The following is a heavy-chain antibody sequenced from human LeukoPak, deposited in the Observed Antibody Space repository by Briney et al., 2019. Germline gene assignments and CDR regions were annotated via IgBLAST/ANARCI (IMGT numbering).Heavy chain of an antibody. D-gene: IGHD3-9*01. Sequence: SETLSLTCTVSGGSISSYYWSWLRQPPGKGLEWIGHIYYSGSTNYNPSLKSRVTISVETSKNQFSLKLSSVTAADTAVYYCARVRGYDILTGYFDYWGQGTLVTVSS. J-gene: IGHJ4*02. CDR3: ARVRGYDILTGYFDY. V-gene: IGHV4-59*01. CDR1: GGSISSYY. CDR2: IYYSGST.